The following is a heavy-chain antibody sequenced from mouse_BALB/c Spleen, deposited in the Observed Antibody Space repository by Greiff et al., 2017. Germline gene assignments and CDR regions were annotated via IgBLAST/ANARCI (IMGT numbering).Heavy chain of an antibody. CDR1: GFTFTDYY. CDR2: IRNKANGYTT. J-gene: IGHJ4*01. V-gene: IGHV7-3*02. CDR3: ARDSSDPYAMDY. Sequence: EVKVVESGGGLVQPGGSLRLSCATSGFTFTDYYMSWVRQPPGKALEWLGFIRNKANGYTTEYSASVKGRFTISRDNSQSILYLHMNTLRAEDSATYYCARDSSDPYAMDYWGQGTSVTVSS. D-gene: IGHD3-1*01.